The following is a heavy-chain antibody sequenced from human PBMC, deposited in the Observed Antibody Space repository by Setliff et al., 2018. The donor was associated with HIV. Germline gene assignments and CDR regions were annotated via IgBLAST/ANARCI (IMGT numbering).Heavy chain of an antibody. CDR2: IYPGDSDT. Sequence: AGESLKISCKGSGYSFTSYWIGWVRQMPGKGLEWMGIIYPGDSDTRYSPSFQGQVTISVDKSISTAYVQWNSLKAPDTAMYYCARRNGGNTHNYMDVWGKGTTVTVSS. CDR3: ARRNGGNTHNYMDV. CDR1: GYSFTSYW. V-gene: IGHV5-51*01. D-gene: IGHD2-15*01. J-gene: IGHJ6*03.